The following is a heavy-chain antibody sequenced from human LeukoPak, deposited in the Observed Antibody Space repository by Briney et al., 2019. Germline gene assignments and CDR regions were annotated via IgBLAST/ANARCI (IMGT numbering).Heavy chain of an antibody. CDR3: ARTVARQAGGWFDP. J-gene: IGHJ5*02. CDR1: GGSVSSGSYY. CDR2: IYYSGST. D-gene: IGHD4-23*01. V-gene: IGHV4-61*01. Sequence: SETLSLTCTVSGGSVSSGSYYWSWIRQPPGKGLEWIGYIYYSGSTNYNPSLKSRVTISVDTSKNQFSLKLSSVTAADTAVYYCARTVARQAGGWFDPWGQGTLVTVSS.